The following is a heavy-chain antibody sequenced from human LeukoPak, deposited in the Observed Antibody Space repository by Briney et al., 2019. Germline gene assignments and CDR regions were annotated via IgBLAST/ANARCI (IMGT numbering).Heavy chain of an antibody. D-gene: IGHD3-10*01. J-gene: IGHJ4*02. CDR2: INPNSGGT. CDR3: AREWKDGSGSYSFDY. Sequence: ASVKVSCKASGYTFTGYYMHWVRQAPGQGLEWMGWINPNSGGTNYAQKFQGRVTMTRDTSISTAYMELSRLRSDDTAVYYCAREWKDGSGSYSFDYWGQGTLVTVSS. V-gene: IGHV1-2*02. CDR1: GYTFTGYY.